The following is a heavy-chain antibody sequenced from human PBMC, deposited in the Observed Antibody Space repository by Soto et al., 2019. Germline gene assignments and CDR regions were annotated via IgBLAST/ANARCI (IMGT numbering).Heavy chain of an antibody. CDR1: GFSFNSFN. CDR2: ISVSGDNI. J-gene: IGHJ4*02. D-gene: IGHD2-8*01. CDR3: ARDLGLLKSMFDY. V-gene: IGHV3-21*01. Sequence: GGSLRLSCLASGFSFNSFNMNWTRRAPGRGLEWVASISVSGDNIYYGDSMQGRFTISRDNSKRSVFLDLNSLRVEDTAVYYCARDLGLLKSMFDYWGQGTLVTVS.